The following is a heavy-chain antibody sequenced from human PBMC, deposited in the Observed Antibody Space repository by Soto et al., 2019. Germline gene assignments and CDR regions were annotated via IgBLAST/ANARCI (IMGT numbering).Heavy chain of an antibody. CDR1: GYTFTGYY. Sequence: ASVKVSCKASGYTFTGYYMHWVRQAPGQGLEWMGWINPNSGGTNYAQKFQGWVTMTRDTSISTAYMELRSLRSDDTAMYFCARGGYYDSSGSRNYYYYGMNVWGQGTTVTVSS. CDR2: INPNSGGT. V-gene: IGHV1-2*04. J-gene: IGHJ6*02. D-gene: IGHD3-22*01. CDR3: ARGGYYDSSGSRNYYYYGMNV.